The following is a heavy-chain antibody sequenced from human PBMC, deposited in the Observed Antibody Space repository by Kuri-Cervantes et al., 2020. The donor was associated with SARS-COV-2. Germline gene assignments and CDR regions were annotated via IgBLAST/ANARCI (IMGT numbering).Heavy chain of an antibody. CDR2: NNYGGNT. CDR3: ARDNAVVAAAGNYSYYAMDV. V-gene: IGHV4-4*08. Sequence: GSLRLSCTVSGDSITDHYWSWIRQPPGKGLEWIGNNNYGGNTNYNPSLKSRVTISVDTSKNQFSLKLSSVTAADTALYFCARDNAVVAAAGNYSYYAMDVWGQGTTVTVSS. CDR1: GDSITDHY. J-gene: IGHJ6*02. D-gene: IGHD2-15*01.